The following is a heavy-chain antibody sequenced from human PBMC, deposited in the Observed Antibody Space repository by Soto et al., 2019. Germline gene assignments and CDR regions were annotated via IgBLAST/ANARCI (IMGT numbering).Heavy chain of an antibody. CDR2: INAGNGNT. CDR3: ARGIRFLDAGPLDY. J-gene: IGHJ4*02. V-gene: IGHV1-3*01. D-gene: IGHD3-3*01. CDR1: GYTFTSYA. Sequence: QVQLVQSGAEVKKPGASVKVSCKASGYTFTSYAMHWVRQAPGQRLEWMGWINAGNGNTKYSQKFQGRVTITRDTSASTAYMELSSLRSEDTAVYYCARGIRFLDAGPLDYWGQGTLVTVSS.